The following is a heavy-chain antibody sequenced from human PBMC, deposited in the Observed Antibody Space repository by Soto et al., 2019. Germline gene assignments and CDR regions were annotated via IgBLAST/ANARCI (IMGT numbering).Heavy chain of an antibody. V-gene: IGHV1-18*01. D-gene: IGHD6-13*01. J-gene: IGHJ4*02. Sequence: GASVKVSCKASGYTFTSYGISWVRQAPGQGLEWMGWISAYNGNTNYAQKFQGRVTITADESTSTAYMELSSLRSEDTAVYYCAREALGYSSSWYLRPPDYWGQGTLVTVSS. CDR2: ISAYNGNT. CDR1: GYTFTSYG. CDR3: AREALGYSSSWYLRPPDY.